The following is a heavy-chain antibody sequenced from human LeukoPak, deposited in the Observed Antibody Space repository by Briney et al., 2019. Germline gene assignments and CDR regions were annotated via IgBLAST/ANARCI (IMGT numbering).Heavy chain of an antibody. D-gene: IGHD5-24*01. J-gene: IGHJ4*02. CDR2: IYTSGST. CDR3: ARRRDGYKYYFDY. CDR1: GGSISSYY. Sequence: PSETLSLTCTVSGGSISSYYWSWIRQPPGKGLEWIGYIYTSGSTNYNPSLKSRVTISVDTSKNQFSMKLSSVTAADTAVYYCARRRDGYKYYFDYWGQETLVTVSS. V-gene: IGHV4-4*09.